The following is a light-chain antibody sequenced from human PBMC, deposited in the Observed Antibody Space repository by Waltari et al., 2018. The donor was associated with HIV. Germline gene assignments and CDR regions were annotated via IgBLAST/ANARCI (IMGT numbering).Light chain of an antibody. CDR1: QNVLFTPNHKNY. Sequence: DVVVTASPDTLAVSLGARATINCRSSQNVLFTPNHKNYLAWYQQNPQQPPKLSINWASTRESGVPDRFSGAGSGTDFTLTTSSLQAEDVAVYYCQQYYTSPPAFGQGTKVEIK. J-gene: IGKJ2*01. CDR2: WAS. CDR3: QQYYTSPPA. V-gene: IGKV4-1*01.